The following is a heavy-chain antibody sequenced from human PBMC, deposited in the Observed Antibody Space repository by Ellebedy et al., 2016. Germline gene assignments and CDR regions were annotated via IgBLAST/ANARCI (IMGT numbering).Heavy chain of an antibody. D-gene: IGHD6-19*01. V-gene: IGHV4-59*01. CDR3: ARAQSQWLGIRPLYYYYGMDV. J-gene: IGHJ6*02. CDR1: GGSISSYY. CDR2: IYYSGST. Sequence: SETLSLXXTVSGGSISSYYWSWIRQPPGKGLEWIGYIYYSGSTNYNPSLKSRVTISVDTSKNQFSLKLSSVTAADTAVYYCARAQSQWLGIRPLYYYYGMDVWGQGTTVTVSS.